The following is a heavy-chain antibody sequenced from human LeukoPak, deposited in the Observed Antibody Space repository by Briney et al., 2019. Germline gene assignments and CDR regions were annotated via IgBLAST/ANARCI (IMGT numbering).Heavy chain of an antibody. J-gene: IGHJ2*01. Sequence: ASVKVSCKASGGTFSSYAISWVGQAPGQGVEWMGGIIPIFGTANYAQKFQGRVTITADESTSTAYMELSSLRSEDTAVYYCARRVSRSYYDSSGYGGWYFDLWGRGTLVTVSS. CDR3: ARRVSRSYYDSSGYGGWYFDL. D-gene: IGHD3-22*01. CDR2: IIPIFGTA. V-gene: IGHV1-69*01. CDR1: GGTFSSYA.